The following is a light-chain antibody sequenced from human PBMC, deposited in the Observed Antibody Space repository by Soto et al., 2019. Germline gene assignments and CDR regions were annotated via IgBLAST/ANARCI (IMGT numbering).Light chain of an antibody. CDR1: QGISNY. J-gene: IGKJ4*01. CDR2: AAS. CDR3: QYIKSFPIT. Sequence: DIQLTQSPSFLSASVGDRVTITCRASQGISNYLAWYQQNPGAVPKLLIYAASTLHSGVPSRFSGSGSGTEFTLTSSLLQAEDFATYYWQYIKSFPITFGGGTRVEI. V-gene: IGKV1-9*01.